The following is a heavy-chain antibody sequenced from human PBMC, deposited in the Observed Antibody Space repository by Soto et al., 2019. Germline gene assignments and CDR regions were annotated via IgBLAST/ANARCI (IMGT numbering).Heavy chain of an antibody. CDR2: IYYSGST. J-gene: IGHJ6*02. D-gene: IGHD6-13*01. Sequence: SEAVSLTCTVSGGSISSSSYYWGWIRQPPGKGLEWIGSIYYSGSTYYNPSLKSRVTISVDTSKNQFSLKLSSVTAADTAVYYCARHPASGSSWAIYYYYGMDVWGQGTTVTVSS. CDR3: ARHPASGSSWAIYYYYGMDV. CDR1: GGSISSSSYY. V-gene: IGHV4-39*01.